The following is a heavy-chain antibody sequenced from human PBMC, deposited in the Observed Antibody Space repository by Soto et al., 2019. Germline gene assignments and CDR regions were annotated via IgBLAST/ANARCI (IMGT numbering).Heavy chain of an antibody. D-gene: IGHD3-22*01. CDR3: ARDLPYKGVVVITEYDAFDI. CDR2: ISSSSSTI. V-gene: IGHV3-48*01. CDR1: GFTFSSYS. J-gene: IGHJ3*02. Sequence: PGGSLRLSCAASGFTFSSYSMNWVRQAPGKGLEWVSYISSSSSTIYYADSVKGRFTISRDNAKNSLYLQMNSLRAEDTAVYYCARDLPYKGVVVITEYDAFDIWGQGTMVTVSS.